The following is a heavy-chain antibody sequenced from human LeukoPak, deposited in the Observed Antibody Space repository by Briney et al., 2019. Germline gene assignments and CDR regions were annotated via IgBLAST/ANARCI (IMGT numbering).Heavy chain of an antibody. CDR2: INPNSGGT. J-gene: IGHJ4*02. Sequence: GGSLRLSCAASGYTFTGYFMHWVRQAPGQGLEWMGWINPNSGGTNYPQKFQGRVTMTRDTSISTAYMELSRLRSDDTAVYYCARDLCISTTCHTDYWGQGTLLTVSS. CDR1: GYTFTGYF. CDR3: ARDLCISTTCHTDY. D-gene: IGHD2-2*02. V-gene: IGHV1-2*02.